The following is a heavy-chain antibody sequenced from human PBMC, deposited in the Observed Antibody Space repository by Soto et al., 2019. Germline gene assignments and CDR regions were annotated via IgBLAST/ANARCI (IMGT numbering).Heavy chain of an antibody. CDR2: IYYNGST. D-gene: IGHD3-10*01. Sequence: PSETLSLTCTVSGGSISSGGYYWSWIRPHPGKGLEWIGYIYYNGSTYYNPSLKSRVTISVDTSRNQFSLKLSSVTAADTAVYYCAGDPRPEVTMVRGVSFYYHYYYMDVWGKGTTVTVSS. V-gene: IGHV4-31*03. J-gene: IGHJ6*03. CDR1: GGSISSGGYY. CDR3: AGDPRPEVTMVRGVSFYYHYYYMDV.